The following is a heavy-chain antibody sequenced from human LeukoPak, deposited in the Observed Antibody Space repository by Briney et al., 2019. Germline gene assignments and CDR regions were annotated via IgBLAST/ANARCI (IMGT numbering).Heavy chain of an antibody. CDR3: AKVLRYLMYYFDY. J-gene: IGHJ4*02. CDR1: GFTFSNYA. V-gene: IGHV3-23*01. D-gene: IGHD3-9*01. Sequence: GGSLRLSCAAAGFTFSNYAMSWVRQAPGKGLEWVSAISGSGGSTYYADSVKGRFTISRDNSKNTLYLQMNSLRAEDTAVYYCAKVLRYLMYYFDYWGQGTLVTVSS. CDR2: ISGSGGST.